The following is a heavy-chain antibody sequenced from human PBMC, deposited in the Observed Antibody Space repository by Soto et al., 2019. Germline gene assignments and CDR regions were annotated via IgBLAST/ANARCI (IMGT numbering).Heavy chain of an antibody. CDR1: GGSISSSY. Sequence: SETLSLTCTVSGGSISSSYWSWIRQPPGKGLEWIGEIYDSGSTYYNPSLKSRVTISIDKSKNQFSLKLSSVTAADTAVYYCARRAVGSWGTLSIDYGMDVWGQGTTVTVS. CDR3: ARRAVGSWGTLSIDYGMDV. V-gene: IGHV4-59*12. J-gene: IGHJ6*02. D-gene: IGHD1-26*01. CDR2: IYDSGST.